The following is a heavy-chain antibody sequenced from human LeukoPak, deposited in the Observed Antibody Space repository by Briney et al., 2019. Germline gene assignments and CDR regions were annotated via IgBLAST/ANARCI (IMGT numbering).Heavy chain of an antibody. Sequence: ASVKVSCKASGYTFTSYDINWVRQATGQGLEWMGWMNPNSGNTGYAQKFQGRVTITRNTSISTAYMELSSLRSEDTAVYYCARYEGLVVGGDAFDIWGQGTMVTVSS. J-gene: IGHJ3*02. D-gene: IGHD1-26*01. V-gene: IGHV1-8*03. CDR1: GYTFTSYD. CDR2: MNPNSGNT. CDR3: ARYEGLVVGGDAFDI.